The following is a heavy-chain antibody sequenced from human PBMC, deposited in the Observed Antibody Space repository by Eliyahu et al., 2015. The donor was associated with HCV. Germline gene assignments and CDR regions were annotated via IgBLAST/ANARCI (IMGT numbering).Heavy chain of an antibody. D-gene: IGHD1-26*01. V-gene: IGHV3-64*01. CDR2: ISTDGTRT. Sequence: EVQLVESGGDLVQPGGSLRLSXXGSXLTFRLYHMHWVXQAPGKGPEPVSXISTDGTRTYYANSVKGRFSISRDNSKNTVYLQMGSLRADDMAVYYCVGXRTAGSYDLWGQGTLVTVSS. CDR1: XLTFRLYH. CDR3: VGXRTAGSYDL. J-gene: IGHJ5*02.